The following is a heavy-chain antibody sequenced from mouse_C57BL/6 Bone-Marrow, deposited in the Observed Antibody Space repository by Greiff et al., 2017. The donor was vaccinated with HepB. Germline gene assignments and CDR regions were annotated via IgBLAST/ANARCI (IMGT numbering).Heavy chain of an antibody. J-gene: IGHJ1*03. CDR1: GFNIKDYY. Sequence: VQLQQSGAELVRPGASVKLSCTASGFNIKDYYMHWVKQRPEQGLEWIGRIDPEDGDTEYAPQFQGKATMTPDTSSNTAYLPLSSLTSEDTAVYYCRVATRYFDVWGTGTTVTVSS. CDR2: IDPEDGDT. V-gene: IGHV14-1*01. D-gene: IGHD1-1*01. CDR3: RVATRYFDV.